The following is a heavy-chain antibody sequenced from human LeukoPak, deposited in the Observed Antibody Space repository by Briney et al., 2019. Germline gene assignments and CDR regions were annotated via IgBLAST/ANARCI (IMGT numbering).Heavy chain of an antibody. CDR3: ARDVASWGGYTFAY. D-gene: IGHD5-12*01. CDR2: IKQDGSDR. Sequence: PGGSLRLSCAASGFTFSSYCMSWVRQAPGKGLEWVANIKQDGSDRYYVDSVKGRFTISRDNGKNSLYLQMNSLRIDDTAVYFCARDVASWGGYTFAYWGQGTLVTVSS. CDR1: GFTFSSYC. J-gene: IGHJ4*02. V-gene: IGHV3-7*01.